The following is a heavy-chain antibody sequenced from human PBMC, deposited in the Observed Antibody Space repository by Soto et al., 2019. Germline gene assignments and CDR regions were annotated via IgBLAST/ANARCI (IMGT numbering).Heavy chain of an antibody. Sequence: GGSLRLSCAASGFTFSSYAMSWVRQAPGKGLEWVSAISGSGGSTYYADSVKGRFTISRDNSKNTLYLQMNSLRAEDTAVYYCAKDLFTLYCSGGSCYSGVGAFDIWGHGTMVSVSS. D-gene: IGHD2-15*01. CDR1: GFTFSSYA. CDR3: AKDLFTLYCSGGSCYSGVGAFDI. V-gene: IGHV3-23*01. J-gene: IGHJ3*02. CDR2: ISGSGGST.